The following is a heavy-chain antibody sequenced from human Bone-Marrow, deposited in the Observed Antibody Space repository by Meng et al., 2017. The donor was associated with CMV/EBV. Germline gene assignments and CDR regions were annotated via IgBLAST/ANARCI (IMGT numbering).Heavy chain of an antibody. J-gene: IGHJ3*02. CDR2: IYWNDHK. D-gene: IGHD2-21*01. Sequence: SGPTLVKPTQTLTLTCTFSGFSLSTSGVGVGWIRQPPGKALQWLALIYWNDHKRYSPSLKSRLTINKATSKNQVVLTMTNMDPVETATYSCALRRMWWFRPTRHGDAFDIWGQGTMVTVSS. V-gene: IGHV2-5*01. CDR1: GFSLSTSGVG. CDR3: ALRRMWWFRPTRHGDAFDI.